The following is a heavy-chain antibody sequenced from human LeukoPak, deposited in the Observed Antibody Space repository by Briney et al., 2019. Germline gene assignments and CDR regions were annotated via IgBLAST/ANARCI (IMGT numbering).Heavy chain of an antibody. J-gene: IGHJ4*02. Sequence: KPGGSLRLSCAASGFTFSSYEMNWVRQPPGKGLERIGSIYYSGSTCYNPSLKSRVTISVDTSKNQFSLKLSSVTAADTAVYYCATPRFWSGYSRHFDYWGQGTLVTVSS. CDR1: GFTFSSYE. V-gene: IGHV4-39*07. CDR3: ATPRFWSGYSRHFDY. CDR2: IYYSGST. D-gene: IGHD3-3*01.